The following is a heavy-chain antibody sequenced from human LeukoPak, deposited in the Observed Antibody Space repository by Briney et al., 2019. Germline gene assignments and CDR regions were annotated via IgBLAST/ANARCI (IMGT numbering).Heavy chain of an antibody. J-gene: IGHJ6*02. CDR2: IYYSGST. Sequence: SETLSLTCTVSGGSISSGDYYWSWIRQPPGKGLEWIGYIYYSGSTYYNPSLKSRVTISVDTSKNQFSLKLSSVTAADTAVYYCARDVRNYYDSSGYGDYYYYGMDVWGQGTTVTVSS. V-gene: IGHV4-30-4*01. CDR3: ARDVRNYYDSSGYGDYYYYGMDV. CDR1: GGSISSGDYY. D-gene: IGHD3-22*01.